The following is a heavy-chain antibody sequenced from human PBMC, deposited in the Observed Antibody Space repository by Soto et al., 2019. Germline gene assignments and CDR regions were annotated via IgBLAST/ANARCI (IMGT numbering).Heavy chain of an antibody. V-gene: IGHV1-3*01. CDR2: VNAGNGNT. Sequence: QVQLVQSGAEVKKPGASVTVSCTASGYTFTSYAIHWVRQAPGQRLEWMGWVNAGNGNTKYSQKLQGRVTITRDTSASTAYMELSSLRSEDTAVYYCARDVGYNWNLIDYWGHGTLVTVAS. CDR3: ARDVGYNWNLIDY. CDR1: GYTFTSYA. J-gene: IGHJ4*01. D-gene: IGHD1-20*01.